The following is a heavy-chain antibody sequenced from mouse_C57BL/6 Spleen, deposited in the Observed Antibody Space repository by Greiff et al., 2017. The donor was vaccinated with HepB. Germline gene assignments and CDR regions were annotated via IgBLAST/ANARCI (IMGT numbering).Heavy chain of an antibody. J-gene: IGHJ4*01. CDR1: GYTFTSYW. V-gene: IGHV1-53*01. CDR3: ARKRAYYSNYGYAMDY. CDR2: INPSNGGT. Sequence: QVQLQQPGTELVKPGASVKLSCKASGYTFTSYWMHWVKQRPGQGLEWIGNINPSNGGTNYNEKFKSKATLTVDKSSSTAYMQLSSLTSEDSAVYYCARKRAYYSNYGYAMDYWGQGTSVTVSS. D-gene: IGHD2-5*01.